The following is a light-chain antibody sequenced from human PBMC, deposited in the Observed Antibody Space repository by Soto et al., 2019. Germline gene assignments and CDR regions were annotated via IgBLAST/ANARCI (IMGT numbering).Light chain of an antibody. CDR3: SSYTSSRTRV. Sequence: QSALTQPASVSGSPGQSITISCTGTSSDVGGYNYVSWYQQYPGKAPKLMIYEVSNRPSGVSNRFSGSKSGNTASLTISGLQAEDEADYYCSSYTSSRTRVFGGGTKLTVL. CDR2: EVS. V-gene: IGLV2-14*01. J-gene: IGLJ2*01. CDR1: SSDVGGYNY.